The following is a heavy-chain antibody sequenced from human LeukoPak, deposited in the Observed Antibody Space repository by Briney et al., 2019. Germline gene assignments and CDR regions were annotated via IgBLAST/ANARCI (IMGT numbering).Heavy chain of an antibody. J-gene: IGHJ3*02. D-gene: IGHD6-13*01. Sequence: SETLSLTCTVSGGSISSYYWSWIRQPSGKGLEWIGYIYYSGSTNYNPSLKSRVTISVDTSKNQFSLKLSSVTAADTAVYYCASTLVAAAGTKWAAFDIWGQGTMVTVSS. CDR1: GGSISSYY. CDR3: ASTLVAAAGTKWAAFDI. V-gene: IGHV4-59*01. CDR2: IYYSGST.